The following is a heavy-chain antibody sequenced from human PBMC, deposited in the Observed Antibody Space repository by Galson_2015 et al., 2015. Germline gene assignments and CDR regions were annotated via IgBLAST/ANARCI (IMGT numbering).Heavy chain of an antibody. V-gene: IGHV1-69*13. CDR1: GGTFSSYA. J-gene: IGHJ4*02. Sequence: SVKVSCKASGGTFSSYAISWVRQAPGQGLEWMGGIIPIFGTANYAQKFQGRVTITADESTSTAYMELSSLRSEDTAVYYCARDAFRVLGPSSGWYEFDYWGQGTLVTVSS. CDR3: ARDAFRVLGPSSGWYEFDY. CDR2: IIPIFGTA. D-gene: IGHD6-19*01.